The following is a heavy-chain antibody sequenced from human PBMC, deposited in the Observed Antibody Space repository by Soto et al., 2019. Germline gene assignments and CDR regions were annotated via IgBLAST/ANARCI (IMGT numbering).Heavy chain of an antibody. V-gene: IGHV3-48*02. CDR1: GFTFSSYS. Sequence: GGSLRLSCAASGFTFSSYSMNWVRQAPGKGLELVSYISGSSSTMYYAASVKGRFTISRDNAKSSLYLQMNSLRDEDTAVYYSARDRANFWSDDYAYFDYWGQGTLVTVSS. CDR2: ISGSSSTM. CDR3: ARDRANFWSDDYAYFDY. D-gene: IGHD3-3*01. J-gene: IGHJ4*02.